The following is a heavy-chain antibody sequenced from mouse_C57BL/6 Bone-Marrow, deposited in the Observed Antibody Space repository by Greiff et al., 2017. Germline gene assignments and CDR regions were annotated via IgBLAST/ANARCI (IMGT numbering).Heavy chain of an antibody. Sequence: VKLMESGAELVKPGASVKISCKASGYAFSSYWMNWVKQRPGKGLEWIGQIYPGDGDTNYNGRFKGKATLTADKSSSTGYMQLSSLTSEDSAVYFCARDGFITAFDYWGQGTTLTVSS. J-gene: IGHJ2*01. CDR3: ARDGFITAFDY. D-gene: IGHD1-1*01. CDR2: IYPGDGDT. CDR1: GYAFSSYW. V-gene: IGHV1-80*01.